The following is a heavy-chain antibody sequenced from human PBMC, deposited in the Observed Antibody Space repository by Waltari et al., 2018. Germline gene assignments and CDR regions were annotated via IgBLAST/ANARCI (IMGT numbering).Heavy chain of an antibody. V-gene: IGHV3-23*03. J-gene: IGHJ4*02. D-gene: IGHD2-15*01. CDR2: IYSGETST. CDR1: GFTFSSYG. Sequence: EVQLLESGGGLVQPGGYLRLSCAASGFTFSSYGMSGVRQAPGKGLEWVSVIYSGETSTYYADSVKGRFTVSRDNSKNTLYLQMNSLRAEDTAVYYCAKRYCSGSACYFALDYWGQGTLVTVAS. CDR3: AKRYCSGSACYFALDY.